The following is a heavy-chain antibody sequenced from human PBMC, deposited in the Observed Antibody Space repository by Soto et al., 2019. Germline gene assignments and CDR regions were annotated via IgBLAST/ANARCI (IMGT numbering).Heavy chain of an antibody. Sequence: QVQLQESGPGLVKPSETLSLTCTVSGGSVSSGSYYWSWIRQPPGKGLEWIGYIYYSGSTNYNPSLKSRVTISVDTSKNQFSLKLSSVTAADTAVYYCARVGYGYSYGLESDYWGQGTLVTVSS. V-gene: IGHV4-61*01. CDR3: ARVGYGYSYGLESDY. D-gene: IGHD5-18*01. CDR1: GGSVSSGSYY. J-gene: IGHJ4*02. CDR2: IYYSGST.